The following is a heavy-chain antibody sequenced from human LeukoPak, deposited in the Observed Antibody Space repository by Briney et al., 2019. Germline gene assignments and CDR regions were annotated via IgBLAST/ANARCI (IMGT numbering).Heavy chain of an antibody. CDR2: IWYDGSNK. J-gene: IGHJ4*02. CDR1: GFTFSSYS. CDR3: AREASTVTPFDY. Sequence: GGSLRLSCAASGFTFSSYSMNWVRQAPGKGLEWVAVIWYDGSNKYYADSVKGRFTISRDNSKNTLYLQMNSLRAEDTAVYYCAREASTVTPFDYWGQGTLVTVSS. V-gene: IGHV3-33*08. D-gene: IGHD4-17*01.